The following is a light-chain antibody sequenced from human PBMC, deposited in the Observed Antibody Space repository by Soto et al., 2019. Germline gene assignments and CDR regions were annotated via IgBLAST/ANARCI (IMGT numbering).Light chain of an antibody. CDR1: QSVSSSF. CDR3: QHYGNSPPAYT. V-gene: IGKV3-20*01. CDR2: GAS. J-gene: IGKJ3*01. Sequence: EIVLTQSPGTLSLSPGERATLSCRASQSVSSSFLAWYQQRPGQAPRLLIFGASYRASGIPDRFSGSGSGTDFTLAISRLEPEDFAVYYCQHYGNSPPAYTFGHGTNVD.